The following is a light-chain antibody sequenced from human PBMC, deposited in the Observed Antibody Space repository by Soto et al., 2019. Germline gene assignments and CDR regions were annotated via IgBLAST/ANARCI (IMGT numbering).Light chain of an antibody. CDR1: ISNIGAGYD. V-gene: IGLV1-40*01. J-gene: IGLJ1*01. CDR3: QSYDSSLSVYV. Sequence: QGLLTQPPSVTGAPGQRFTISCTGSISNIGAGYDVHWYQQLPGTAPELLVYHNANRPSGVPDRFSGSKSGTSASLSITGLQAEDEADYYCQSYDSSLSVYVFGTGTKVTVL. CDR2: HNA.